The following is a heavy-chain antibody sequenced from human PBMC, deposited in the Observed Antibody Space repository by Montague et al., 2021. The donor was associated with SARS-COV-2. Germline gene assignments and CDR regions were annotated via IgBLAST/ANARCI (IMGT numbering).Heavy chain of an antibody. D-gene: IGHD4-17*01. J-gene: IGHJ6*02. CDR3: ARDYGDYSYYYGLDV. CDR2: IYSIGST. Sequence: TLSLTCTVSGASISTGIYYWSWIRQPAGKGLEWIGRIYSIGSTNYNPSLKSRVTMSVDTSKNQFSLKVSSVTAADTAVYYCARDYGDYSYYYGLDVWGQGTTVAVPS. CDR1: GASISTGIYY. V-gene: IGHV4-61*02.